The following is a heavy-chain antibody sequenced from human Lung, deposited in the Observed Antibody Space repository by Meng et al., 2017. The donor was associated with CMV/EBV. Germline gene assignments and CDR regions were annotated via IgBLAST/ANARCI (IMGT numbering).Heavy chain of an antibody. V-gene: IGHV1-18*01. CDR3: ARERGYCSMIYCYKDGMDV. CDR1: GYTFTSYG. D-gene: IGHD2-2*01. CDR2: INVYNGRR. J-gene: IGHJ6*02. Sequence: ASVKVSCKASGYTFTSYGISWVRQAPGQGLEWMGWINVYNGRRDYAQRFKDRVTMTTDTSTSTAHMDLKSLRSDDTATYYCARERGYCSMIYCYKDGMDVWGQGTTVTVSS.